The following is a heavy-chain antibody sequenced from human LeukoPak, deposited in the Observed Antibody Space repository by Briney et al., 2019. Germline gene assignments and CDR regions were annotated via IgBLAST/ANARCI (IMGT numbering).Heavy chain of an antibody. D-gene: IGHD1-7*01. J-gene: IGHJ4*02. CDR3: ARESNWNYVRD. CDR1: GGSISSYY. V-gene: IGHV4-59*12. Sequence: SETLSLTCTVSGGSISSYYWSWIRQPLGKGLEWIGYIYYSGSTNYNPSLKSRVTMSVDTSKNQFSLKLSSVTAADTAVYYCARESNWNYVRDWGQGTLVTVSS. CDR2: IYYSGST.